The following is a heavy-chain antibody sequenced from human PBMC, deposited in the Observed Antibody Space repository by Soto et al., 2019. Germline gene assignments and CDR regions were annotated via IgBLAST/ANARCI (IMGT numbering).Heavy chain of an antibody. J-gene: IGHJ5*02. CDR1: GGSISSTGYY. CDR3: ARLGGYYQSLDT. D-gene: IGHD3-22*01. Sequence: SETLSLTCTVSGGSISSTGYYWGWIRQPPGKGLEWIGSIYYTGTTTYSPSLKSRVTISVDTSMNQISLKLSSVTAADTAFYYCARLGGYYQSLDTWGQGTLVTVSS. CDR2: IYYTGTT. V-gene: IGHV4-39*07.